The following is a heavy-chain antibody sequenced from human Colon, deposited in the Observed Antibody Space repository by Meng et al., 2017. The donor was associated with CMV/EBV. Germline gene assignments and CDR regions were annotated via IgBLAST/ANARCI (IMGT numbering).Heavy chain of an antibody. D-gene: IGHD3-3*01. CDR3: ARGVDRSPYDFWSGKYYYYYYGMDV. CDR2: INHSGST. Sequence: GSLRLSCAVYGGSFSGYYWSWIRQLPGKGLEWIGEINHSGSTNYNPSLKSRVTISVDTSKNQFSLKLSSVTAADTAVYYCARGVDRSPYDFWSGKYYYYYYGMDVWGQGTTVTVSS. CDR1: GGSFSGYY. J-gene: IGHJ6*02. V-gene: IGHV4-34*01.